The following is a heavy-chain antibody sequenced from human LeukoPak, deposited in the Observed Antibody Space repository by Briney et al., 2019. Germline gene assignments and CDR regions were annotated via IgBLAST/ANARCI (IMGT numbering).Heavy chain of an antibody. CDR1: RVSINTYY. Sequence: SETLSLTCTVSRVSINTYYWSWIRQPPGKGLEWIGYIYYDGSTNYNPSLNNRITISVDTSKNQFSLNLSSVTAADTAVYYCARDAIQLWEQNAFDIWGPGTMVTVSS. V-gene: IGHV4-59*01. J-gene: IGHJ3*02. D-gene: IGHD5-24*01. CDR2: IYYDGST. CDR3: ARDAIQLWEQNAFDI.